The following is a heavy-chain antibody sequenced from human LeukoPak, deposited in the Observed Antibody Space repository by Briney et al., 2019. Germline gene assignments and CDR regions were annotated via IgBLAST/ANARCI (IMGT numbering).Heavy chain of an antibody. CDR2: INPNNGGT. CDR1: GYTFTGYY. J-gene: IGHJ4*02. CDR3: TRESGSYHGNDY. V-gene: IGHV1-2*06. Sequence: ASVKVSCKATGYTFTGYYMHWVRQAPGQGLEWLGRINPNNGGTNYAQKFQGRVTMTGDTSISTAYMELSSLRSDDTAVYYCTRESGSYHGNDYWGQGTLVTVSS. D-gene: IGHD1-26*01.